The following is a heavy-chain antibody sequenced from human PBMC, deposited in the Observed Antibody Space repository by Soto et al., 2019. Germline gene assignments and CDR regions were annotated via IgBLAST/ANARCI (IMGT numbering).Heavy chain of an antibody. CDR1: GYTLTSYA. J-gene: IGHJ5*02. D-gene: IGHD5-18*01. CDR3: AREGYSYETNWFDP. Sequence: ASVKVSCKASGYTLTSYAMHWVRQAPGQRLEWMGWINAGNGNTKYSQKFQGRVTITRDTSASTAYMELSSLRSEDTAVYYCAREGYSYETNWFDPWGQGTLVTVSS. V-gene: IGHV1-3*01. CDR2: INAGNGNT.